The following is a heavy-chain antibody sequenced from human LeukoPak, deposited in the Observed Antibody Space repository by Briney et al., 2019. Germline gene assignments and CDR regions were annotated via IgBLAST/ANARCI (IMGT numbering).Heavy chain of an antibody. CDR3: ARRWDYDFWSTYYEGSYFDY. CDR2: INPNSGGT. CDR1: GYTFTSYG. J-gene: IGHJ4*02. Sequence: ASVKVSCKASGYTFTSYGISWVRQAPGQGLEWMGWINPNSGGTNYAQKFQGRVTMTRDTSISTAYMELSRLRSDDTAVYYCARRWDYDFWSTYYEGSYFDYWGQGTLVTVSS. D-gene: IGHD3-3*01. V-gene: IGHV1-2*02.